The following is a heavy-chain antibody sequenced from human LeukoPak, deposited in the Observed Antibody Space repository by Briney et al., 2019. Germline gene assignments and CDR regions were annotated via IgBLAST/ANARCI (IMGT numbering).Heavy chain of an antibody. CDR1: GFIFDDYG. V-gene: IGHV3-20*04. J-gene: IGHJ4*02. D-gene: IGHD1-26*01. CDR3: ARDVGLGLDH. CDR2: INWNGGST. Sequence: GPGGSLRLSCAASGFIFDDYGMNWVRQAPGKGLEWVSGINWNGGSTRYANSVRGRFTISRDNAKNSLYLQMNSLRAEDTAFYYCARDVGLGLDHWGQGTLVTVSS.